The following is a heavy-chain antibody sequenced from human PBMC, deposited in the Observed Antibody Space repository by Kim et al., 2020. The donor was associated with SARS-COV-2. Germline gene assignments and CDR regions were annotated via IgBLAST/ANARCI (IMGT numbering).Heavy chain of an antibody. D-gene: IGHD6-19*01. V-gene: IGHV4-39*07. CDR1: GGSISSSSYY. Sequence: SETLSLTCTVSGGSISSSSYYWGWIRQPPGKGLEWIGSIYYSGSTYYNPSLKSRFTISVDTSKNQFSLMLSSVTAADTALYYCAREGEWLENNWFDPWGQGTLVTVSS. CDR3: AREGEWLENNWFDP. CDR2: IYYSGST. J-gene: IGHJ5*02.